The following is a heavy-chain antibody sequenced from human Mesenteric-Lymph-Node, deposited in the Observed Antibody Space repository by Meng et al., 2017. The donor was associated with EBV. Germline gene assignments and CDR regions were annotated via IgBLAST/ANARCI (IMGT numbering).Heavy chain of an antibody. D-gene: IGHD6-25*01. CDR3: ASLSARSDY. CDR2: ISSDGSST. Sequence: DAQAVEAGGGVVQPRSSLRLSCVASGFIFSNYWMHWVRQAPGKGLVWVVEISSDGSSTNYADSVKGRFTIYRDNAKNTLYLEMSSLRAEDTVVYRCASLSARSDYWGQGTLVTVSS. J-gene: IGHJ4*02. CDR1: GFIFSNYW. V-gene: IGHV3-74*01.